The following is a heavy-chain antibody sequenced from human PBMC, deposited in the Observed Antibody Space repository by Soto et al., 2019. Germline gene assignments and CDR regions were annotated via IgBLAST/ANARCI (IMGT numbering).Heavy chain of an antibody. Sequence: EVQLVESGGGLFRPGGSLRLSCAGSGFTFSTYGISWVRQAPGKGLEWVSSITSGSDYIYYADSVKGRFTISRDNAKKSLYLQMNSLRAEDTAVYYCARVDGYTYPNDYWGQGTLVTVSS. CDR2: ITSGSDYI. CDR1: GFTFSTYG. J-gene: IGHJ4*02. V-gene: IGHV3-21*01. D-gene: IGHD5-12*01. CDR3: ARVDGYTYPNDY.